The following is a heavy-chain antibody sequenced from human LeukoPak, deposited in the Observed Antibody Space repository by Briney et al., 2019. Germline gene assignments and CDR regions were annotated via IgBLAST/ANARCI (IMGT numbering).Heavy chain of an antibody. CDR1: GGSISSSSYY. CDR2: IYYSGSS. D-gene: IGHD5-24*01. CDR3: ARHRSGWLQSSFDY. J-gene: IGHJ4*02. Sequence: PSETLSLTCTVSGGSISSSSYYWGWIRQPPGKGLEWIGSIYYSGSSFDNPALKSRVTISVDTSKNQFSLKLSSVTAADTAVYYCARHRSGWLQSSFDYWAREPWSPSPQ. V-gene: IGHV4-39*01.